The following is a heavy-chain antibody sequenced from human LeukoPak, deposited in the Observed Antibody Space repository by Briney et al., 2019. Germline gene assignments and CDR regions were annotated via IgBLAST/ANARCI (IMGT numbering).Heavy chain of an antibody. CDR2: IWYDGSNK. J-gene: IGHJ4*02. CDR3: ARDHSSSWYYFDY. Sequence: PGRSLRLSCAASGFTFSSYGMHGVRQAPGKALVWVAVIWYDGSNKNHGDSVKGRFTISRDNSKNTLYLQMNSLRAEDTAVYYCARDHSSSWYYFDYWGQGTLVTVSS. D-gene: IGHD6-13*01. CDR1: GFTFSSYG. V-gene: IGHV3-33*01.